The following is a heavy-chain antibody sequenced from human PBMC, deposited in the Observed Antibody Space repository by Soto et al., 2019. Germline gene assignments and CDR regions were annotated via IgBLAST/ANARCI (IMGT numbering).Heavy chain of an antibody. V-gene: IGHV3-30*18. CDR3: AKAFFGY. J-gene: IGHJ4*02. Sequence: GGSLRLSCAASGFTFSSYGMHWVRQAPGKGLEWVAVISYDGSNKYYADSVKGRFTISRDNSKNTLYLQMNSLRAEDTAVYYCAKAFFGYWGQGTLVTVSS. D-gene: IGHD3-10*01. CDR1: GFTFSSYG. CDR2: ISYDGSNK.